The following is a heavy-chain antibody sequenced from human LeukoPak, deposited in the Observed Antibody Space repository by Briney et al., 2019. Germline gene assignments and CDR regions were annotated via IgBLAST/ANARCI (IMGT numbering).Heavy chain of an antibody. CDR1: GFTFSSYS. V-gene: IGHV3-21*01. Sequence: GGSLRLSCAASGFTFSSYSMNWVRQAPRKGLEWVSSISSSSSYIYYADSVKGRFTISRDNAKNSLYLQMNSLRAEDTAVYYCARGRSGYDRNDAFDIWSQGTMVTVSS. D-gene: IGHD5-12*01. CDR3: ARGRSGYDRNDAFDI. CDR2: ISSSSSYI. J-gene: IGHJ3*02.